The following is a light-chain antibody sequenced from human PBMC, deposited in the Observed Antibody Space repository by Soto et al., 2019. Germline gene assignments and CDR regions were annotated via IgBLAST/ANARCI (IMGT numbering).Light chain of an antibody. CDR1: QSISSSN. J-gene: IGKJ4*01. CDR3: QQYDNWPLT. Sequence: EIVLTQSPGTLSLSPGKRATLSCRASQSISSSNLAWYQQKPGLAPRVLIYDASTRATVIPARFSGSGSGTEFTLTISSLQSEDFAVYYCQQYDNWPLTFGGGTKVDIK. V-gene: IGKV3-15*01. CDR2: DAS.